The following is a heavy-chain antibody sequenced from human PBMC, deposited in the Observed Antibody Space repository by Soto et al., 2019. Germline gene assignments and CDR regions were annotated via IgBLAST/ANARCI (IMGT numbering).Heavy chain of an antibody. V-gene: IGHV5-10-1*01. Sequence: PGESLKISCKGSGYSFTSYWISWVRQMPGKGLEWMGRIDPSDSYTNYSPSFQGHVTISADKSISTAYLQWSSLKASDTAMYYCARHPYYYDSSGYYYNWFDPWGQGTLVTVSP. CDR2: IDPSDSYT. J-gene: IGHJ5*02. D-gene: IGHD3-22*01. CDR1: GYSFTSYW. CDR3: ARHPYYYDSSGYYYNWFDP.